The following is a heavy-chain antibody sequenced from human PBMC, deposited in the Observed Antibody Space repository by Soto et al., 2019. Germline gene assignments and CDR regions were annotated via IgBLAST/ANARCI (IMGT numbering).Heavy chain of an antibody. Sequence: GGSLRLSCAASGFTFTSYGMHWVRQAPGKGLEWVAVISYAGSNKYYADSVKGRFTISRDNSKNTLYLQMNSLRAEDTAVYYCARAKFVGWSRYDIDPWGQGTLVTVSS. CDR2: ISYAGSNK. D-gene: IGHD3-9*01. CDR1: GFTFTSYG. J-gene: IGHJ5*02. CDR3: ARAKFVGWSRYDIDP. V-gene: IGHV3-30*03.